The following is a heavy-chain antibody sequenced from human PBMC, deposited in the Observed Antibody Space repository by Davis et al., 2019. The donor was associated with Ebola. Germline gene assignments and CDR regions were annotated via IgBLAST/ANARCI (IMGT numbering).Heavy chain of an antibody. V-gene: IGHV3-30*19. J-gene: IGHJ4*02. D-gene: IGHD6-6*01. CDR1: GFTFSTYG. Sequence: GESLKISCAASGFTFSTYGMHWVRQAPGKGLEWVAVIWYDGSNKYYADSVKGRFTISRDNSKNTLYLQMNSLRAEDTAVYYCARAGGSSSNAPDYWGQGTLVTVSS. CDR2: IWYDGSNK. CDR3: ARAGGSSSNAPDY.